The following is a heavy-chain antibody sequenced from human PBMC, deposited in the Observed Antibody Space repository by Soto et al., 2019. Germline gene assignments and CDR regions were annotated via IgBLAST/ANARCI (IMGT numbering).Heavy chain of an antibody. CDR1: GGSINTFY. J-gene: IGHJ4*02. CDR3: AREGSYSAYNFAHGIQLWSFDF. Sequence: SLTCTASGGSINTFYWSWVRQPAGKGLEWIGRIFSSGSTSFNPSLESRVAMSVDTSKNHFSLNLSSVTAADMAVYYCAREGSYSAYNFAHGIQLWSFDFWGQGALVTVSS. D-gene: IGHD5-12*01. CDR2: IFSSGST. V-gene: IGHV4-4*07.